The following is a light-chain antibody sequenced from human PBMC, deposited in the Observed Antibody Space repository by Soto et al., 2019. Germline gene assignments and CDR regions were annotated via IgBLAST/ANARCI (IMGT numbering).Light chain of an antibody. V-gene: IGKV3-20*01. CDR3: QQYGSSLYT. CDR1: QSVSSSY. J-gene: IGKJ2*01. Sequence: IVLTQSPGTLSLSPGETATLSCRAGQSVSSSYLAWYQQKPGQAPRLLIYSASTRAPGIPDRFSGSGSGTDFTLTVSRLEPEDFAVYYCQQYGSSLYTFGQGTKVEIK. CDR2: SAS.